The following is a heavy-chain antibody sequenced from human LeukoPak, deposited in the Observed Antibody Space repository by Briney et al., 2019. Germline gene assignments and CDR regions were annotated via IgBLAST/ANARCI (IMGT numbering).Heavy chain of an antibody. CDR3: ARRKTGLLWFGEPFFDY. V-gene: IGHV4-59*08. J-gene: IGHJ4*02. D-gene: IGHD3-10*01. CDR2: IYYSGST. Sequence: SETLSLNCTVSGGSISSYYWSWIRQPPGKGLEWIGYIYYSGSTNYYPSLKSRVTISVDTSKNQFSLNLSSVTAADTAVYYCARRKTGLLWFGEPFFDYWGQGTLVTVSS. CDR1: GGSISSYY.